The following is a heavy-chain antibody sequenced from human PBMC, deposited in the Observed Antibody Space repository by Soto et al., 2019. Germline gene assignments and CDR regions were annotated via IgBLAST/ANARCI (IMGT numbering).Heavy chain of an antibody. D-gene: IGHD3-10*01. CDR1: GGSISSSSYY. V-gene: IGHV4-39*01. Sequence: ETLSLTCTVSGGSISSSSYYWGWIRQPPGKGLEWIGSIYYSGSTYYNPSLKSRVTISVDTSKNQFSLKLSSVTAADTAVYYCARSSMVRGVIKGILFDYWGQGTLVTVSS. CDR3: ARSSMVRGVIKGILFDY. J-gene: IGHJ4*02. CDR2: IYYSGST.